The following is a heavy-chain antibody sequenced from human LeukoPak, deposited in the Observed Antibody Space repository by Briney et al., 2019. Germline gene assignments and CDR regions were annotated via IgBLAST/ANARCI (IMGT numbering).Heavy chain of an antibody. J-gene: IGHJ4*02. CDR3: AGGMGKYYYDSSGYYGL. D-gene: IGHD3-22*01. CDR2: IIPILGIA. V-gene: IGHV1-69*04. Sequence: SVKVSCKASGGTFSSYAISWVRQAPGQGLEWMGRIIPILGIANYAQKFQGRVTITADKSTSTAYMELSSLRSEDTAVYYCAGGMGKYYYDSSGYYGLRGQGTLVTVSS. CDR1: GGTFSSYA.